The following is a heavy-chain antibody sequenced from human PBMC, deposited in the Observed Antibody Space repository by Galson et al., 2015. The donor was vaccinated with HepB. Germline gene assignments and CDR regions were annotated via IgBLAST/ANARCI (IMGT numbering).Heavy chain of an antibody. J-gene: IGHJ3*01. CDR3: ARGAHKFRKLDW. CDR2: IDHTGGA. CDR1: DGSFRDNY. Sequence: SETLSLTCAVYDGSFRDNYWTWIRQSPGKGLEWIGEIDHTGGANYSPSLRSRVTISVDTSKNQFSLKVTSVTAADTAMYYCARGAHKFRKLDWWGQGTMVTVSS. V-gene: IGHV4-34*01. D-gene: IGHD3/OR15-3a*01.